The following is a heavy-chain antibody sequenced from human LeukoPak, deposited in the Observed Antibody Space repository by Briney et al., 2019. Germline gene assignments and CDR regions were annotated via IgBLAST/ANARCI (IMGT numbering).Heavy chain of an antibody. CDR1: GFTFSSYG. D-gene: IGHD6-13*01. V-gene: IGHV3-53*01. CDR2: IYSGGST. CDR3: ARDSSSRGIDY. J-gene: IGHJ4*02. Sequence: GGSLRLSCAASGFTFSSYGMSWVRQAPGKGLEWVSVIYSGGSTYYADSVKGRFTISRDNSKNTLYLQMNSLRAEDTAVYYCARDSSSRGIDYWGQGTLVTVSS.